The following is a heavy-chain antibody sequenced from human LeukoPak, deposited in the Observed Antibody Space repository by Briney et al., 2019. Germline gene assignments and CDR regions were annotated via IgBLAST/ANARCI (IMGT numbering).Heavy chain of an antibody. CDR2: IYYSGST. J-gene: IGHJ5*02. CDR1: GGSISSYY. D-gene: IGHD3-22*01. Sequence: SETLSLTCTVSGGSISSYYWSWIRQPPGKGLEWIGYIYYSGSTNYNPSLKSRVTKSVDTSKNQFSLKLSSVTAADTAVYYCARRLGNGYWDWFDPWGQGTLVTVSS. V-gene: IGHV4-59*08. CDR3: ARRLGNGYWDWFDP.